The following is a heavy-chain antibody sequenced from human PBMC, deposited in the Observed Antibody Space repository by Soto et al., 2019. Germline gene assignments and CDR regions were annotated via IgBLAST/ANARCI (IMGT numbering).Heavy chain of an antibody. CDR2: IWYDGSNK. CDR3: ARGISSTMHAFDI. J-gene: IGHJ3*02. CDR1: GFTFSTYG. Sequence: PGGSLRLSCAASGFTFSTYGMHWVRQAPGKGLEWVAVIWYDGSNKYYADSVKGRFTISRDNFKNTLYLQMNSLRAEDTAVYYCARGISSTMHAFDIWGQGTMVTVSS. V-gene: IGHV3-33*01.